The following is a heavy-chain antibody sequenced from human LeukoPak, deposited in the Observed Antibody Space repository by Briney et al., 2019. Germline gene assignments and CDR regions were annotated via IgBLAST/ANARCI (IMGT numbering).Heavy chain of an antibody. J-gene: IGHJ4*02. CDR3: ARVHLGEISGWYIFDD. V-gene: IGHV3-30*02. CDR2: IRKDAGKT. CDR1: GFTFRDYG. D-gene: IGHD6-19*01. Sequence: GGSLRLSCKASGFTFRDYGFHWVRQAPGKGLEWMALIRKDAGKTYYADSVKGRFSISRDISKNTLYLQMNSLRTEDTAVYYCARVHLGEISGWYIFDDWGQGTLVTVSS.